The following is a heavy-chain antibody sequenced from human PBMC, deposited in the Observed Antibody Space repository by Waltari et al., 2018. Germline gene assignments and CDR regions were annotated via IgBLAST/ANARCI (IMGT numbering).Heavy chain of an antibody. V-gene: IGHV4-4*02. CDR1: GGSISSSNW. J-gene: IGHJ6*02. CDR2: IYHSGST. D-gene: IGHD3-22*01. Sequence: QVQLQESGPGLVKPSGTLSLTCAVSGGSISSSNWWSWVRQPPGKGLEWIGEIYHSGSTNYNPSLKSRVTISVDKSKNQFSLKLSSVTAADTAVYYCARGTMIVVVITTNYYYGMDVWGQGTTVTVSS. CDR3: ARGTMIVVVITTNYYYGMDV.